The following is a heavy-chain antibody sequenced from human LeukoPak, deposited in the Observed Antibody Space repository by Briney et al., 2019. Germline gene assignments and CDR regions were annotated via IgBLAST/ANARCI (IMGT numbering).Heavy chain of an antibody. CDR2: MNPNSGNT. D-gene: IGHD6-13*01. Sequence: ASVKVSCKASGYTFTGYYMHWVRQATGQGLEWMGWMNPNSGNTGYAQKFQGRVTMTRNTSISTAYMELSSLRSEDTAVYYCARGEMSSSWYFYWGQGTLVTVSS. J-gene: IGHJ4*02. CDR1: GYTFTGYY. V-gene: IGHV1-8*02. CDR3: ARGEMSSSWYFY.